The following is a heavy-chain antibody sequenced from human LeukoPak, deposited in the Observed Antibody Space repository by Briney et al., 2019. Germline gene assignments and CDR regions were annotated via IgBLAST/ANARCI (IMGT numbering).Heavy chain of an antibody. CDR2: IYTSGST. CDR1: GGSISSYY. D-gene: IGHD2-2*02. CDR3: AREPLGYCSSTSCYRGYYYYMDV. V-gene: IGHV4-4*07. Sequence: SETLSLTCTVSGGSISSYYWSWIRQPAGKGLEWIGRIYTSGSTNYNPSLKSRVTISVDTSKNPFSLKLSSVTAADTAVYYCAREPLGYCSSTSCYRGYYYYMDVWGKGTTVTVSS. J-gene: IGHJ6*03.